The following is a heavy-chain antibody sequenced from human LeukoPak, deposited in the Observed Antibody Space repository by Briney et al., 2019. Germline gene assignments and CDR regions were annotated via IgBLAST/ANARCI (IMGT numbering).Heavy chain of an antibody. J-gene: IGHJ4*02. D-gene: IGHD6-6*01. V-gene: IGHV3-53*01. CDR1: GFTVSSKY. CDR3: ARDIAARHDY. Sequence: GGSLRLSCVVSGFTVSSKYMSWVRQAPGKGLEWVSIIFAGGSIYYADSVKGRFTISRDNSKNTLYLEMNSLRAEDTAVYYCARDIAARHDYWGQGTLVTVSS. CDR2: IFAGGSI.